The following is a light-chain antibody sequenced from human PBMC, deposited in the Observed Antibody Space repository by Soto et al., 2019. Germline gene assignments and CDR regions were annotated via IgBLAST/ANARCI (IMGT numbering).Light chain of an antibody. CDR1: QSLQHNNGNTL. J-gene: IGKJ1*01. CDR2: LGS. Sequence: EIVMTQSPLSLTVTPGEPGSISCKSSQSLQHNNGNTLLDWYMQKPGQSPQLLIYLGSRRAPGARDRVSGSGSGTDFTLRISTVEADDAAIYYCMQALQTPRTFGQGTKLEI. V-gene: IGKV2-28*01. CDR3: MQALQTPRT.